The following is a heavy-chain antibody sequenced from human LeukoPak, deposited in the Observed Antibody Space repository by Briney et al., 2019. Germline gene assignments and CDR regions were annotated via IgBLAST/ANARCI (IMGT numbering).Heavy chain of an antibody. CDR1: VYTFTRYA. Sequence: GASVKVSCKASVYTFTRYAMNWVRQATGQGLEWKGWIYSNTWNPKYAQGFTGRFVFSLDTSVSTAYLQISSLKAADTAVYYCARETTTGGRTTTRFDAWGQGTLVTVSS. V-gene: IGHV7-4-1*02. CDR3: ARETTTGGRTTTRFDA. D-gene: IGHD1-7*01. J-gene: IGHJ5*02. CDR2: IYSNTWNP.